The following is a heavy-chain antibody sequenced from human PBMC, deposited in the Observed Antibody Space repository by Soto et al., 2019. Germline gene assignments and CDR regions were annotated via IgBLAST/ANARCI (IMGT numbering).Heavy chain of an antibody. V-gene: IGHV3-23*01. Sequence: EVQLLESGGGLVQPGGSLRLSCAASGFTFSSYAMSWVRQAPGKGLEWVSAISGSGGSTYYADSVKGRFTISRDNSKNTLYLQMNSLRAEDTAVYYCNAKGGIKTIFGVATFDPWGQGTLVTVSS. J-gene: IGHJ5*02. CDR2: ISGSGGST. D-gene: IGHD3-3*01. CDR1: GFTFSSYA. CDR3: NAKGGIKTIFGVATFDP.